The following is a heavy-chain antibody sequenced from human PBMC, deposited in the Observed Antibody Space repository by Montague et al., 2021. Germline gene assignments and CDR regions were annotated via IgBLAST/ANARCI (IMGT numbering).Heavy chain of an antibody. Sequence: SETLSLTCTVSGNSLGSYYWSWILQPPGKGPEYVWYIYYSGSTAYNPSLKRRVTISLDTSRNQFSLTLTSVTAAGTAVYYCARGNGAMLFWGQGILVTVSS. J-gene: IGHJ4*02. CDR1: GNSLGSYY. V-gene: IGHV4-59*01. D-gene: IGHD3-10*02. CDR2: IYYSGST. CDR3: ARGNGAMLF.